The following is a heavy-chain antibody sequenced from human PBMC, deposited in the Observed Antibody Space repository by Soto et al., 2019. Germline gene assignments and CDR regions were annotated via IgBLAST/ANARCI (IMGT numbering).Heavy chain of an antibody. CDR3: ARFRRMGSYSSSSPGPVNYMDG. CDR2: IYYSGST. CDR1: GGSISSGGYY. V-gene: IGHV4-31*03. J-gene: IGHJ6*03. Sequence: PSETLSLTCTVSGGSISSGGYYWSWIRQHPGKGLEWIGYIYYSGSTYYNPSLKSRVTISVDTSKNQFSLKLSSVTAADTAVYYCARFRRMGSYSSSSPGPVNYMDGWGKGTTDTVSS. D-gene: IGHD6-6*01.